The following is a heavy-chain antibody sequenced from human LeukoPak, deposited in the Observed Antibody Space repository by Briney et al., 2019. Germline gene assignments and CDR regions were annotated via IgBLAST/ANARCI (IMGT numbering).Heavy chain of an antibody. CDR1: GFTFSSYE. D-gene: IGHD5-12*01. CDR3: ARVRGNGATIIS. CDR2: ISSSGSTI. Sequence: GGSLRLSCAASGFTFSSYEMNWVRQAPGKGLEWVSYISSSGSTIYHADSVKGRFTISRDNAKNSLYLQMNSLRAEDTAVYYCARVRGNGATIISWGQGTLVTVSS. J-gene: IGHJ5*02. V-gene: IGHV3-48*03.